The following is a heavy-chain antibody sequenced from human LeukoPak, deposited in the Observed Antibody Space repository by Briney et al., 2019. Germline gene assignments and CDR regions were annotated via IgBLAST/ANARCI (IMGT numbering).Heavy chain of an antibody. V-gene: IGHV1-18*01. CDR1: GYTFTSYG. J-gene: IGHJ4*02. Sequence: ASVKVSCKASGYTFTSYGISWVRQAPGQGLEWMGWISAYNGNTNYAQKLQGRVTMTTDTSTSTAYMELRSLRSDDTAVYYCAREVVAATRSEYYFDYWGQGTLVTVSS. D-gene: IGHD2-15*01. CDR2: ISAYNGNT. CDR3: AREVVAATRSEYYFDY.